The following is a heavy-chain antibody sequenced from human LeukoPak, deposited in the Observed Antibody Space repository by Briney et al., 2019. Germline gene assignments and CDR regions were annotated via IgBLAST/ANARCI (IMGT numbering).Heavy chain of an antibody. CDR1: GGSISSSSYY. CDR3: ARVEYSGWYRIDY. V-gene: IGHV4-39*07. J-gene: IGHJ4*02. D-gene: IGHD6-19*01. CDR2: IYYSGST. Sequence: SETLSLTCTVSGGSISSSSYYWGWIRQPPGKGLEWTGSIYYSGSTYYNPSLKSRVTISVDTSKNQFSLKLSSVTAADTAVYYCARVEYSGWYRIDYWGQGTLVTVSS.